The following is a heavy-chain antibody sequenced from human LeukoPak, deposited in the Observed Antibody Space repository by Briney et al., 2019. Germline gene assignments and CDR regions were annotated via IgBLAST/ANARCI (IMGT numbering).Heavy chain of an antibody. D-gene: IGHD3-3*01. V-gene: IGHV4-59*08. Sequence: SETLSLTCTVSGGSISGYYWSWIRQPPGKGLEWIGYIYYSGSTNYNPSLKSRVTISIDTSKNQFSLKLSSVTAADTAVYYCARHPYYDFWSGYYRPGAFDIWGQGTMVTVSS. CDR2: IYYSGST. J-gene: IGHJ3*02. CDR1: GGSISGYY. CDR3: ARHPYYDFWSGYYRPGAFDI.